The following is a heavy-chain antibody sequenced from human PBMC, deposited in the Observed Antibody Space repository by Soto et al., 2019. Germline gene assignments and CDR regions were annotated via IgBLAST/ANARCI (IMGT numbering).Heavy chain of an antibody. CDR2: ISFGGRT. D-gene: IGHD1-1*01. V-gene: IGHV4-39*01. CDR3: ARHRRETGTYAQPLDY. Sequence: LQLQESGPGLVKPSETLSLACTVSGCSITSSSYFWAWIRQPPGKGLEWIGSISFGGRTYHNPSLESRGTISLDTSRSQFFLELTSVTAADTAVYYWARHRRETGTYAQPLDYWGQGTVVTVSA. J-gene: IGHJ4*02. CDR1: GCSITSSSYF.